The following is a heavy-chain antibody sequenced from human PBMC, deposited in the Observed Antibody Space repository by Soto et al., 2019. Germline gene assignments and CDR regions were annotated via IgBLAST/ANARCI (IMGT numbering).Heavy chain of an antibody. CDR1: GYTFTGYY. J-gene: IGHJ6*02. CDR3: ARGTFATYYYGSGSYYNPADYGMDV. D-gene: IGHD3-10*01. CDR2: INPNSGGT. Sequence: ASVKVSCKASGYTFTGYYMHWVRQAPGQGPEWMGWINPNSGGTNYAQKFQGWVTMTRDTSISTAYMELSRLRSDDTAVYYCARGTFATYYYGSGSYYNPADYGMDVWGQGTTVTVSS. V-gene: IGHV1-2*04.